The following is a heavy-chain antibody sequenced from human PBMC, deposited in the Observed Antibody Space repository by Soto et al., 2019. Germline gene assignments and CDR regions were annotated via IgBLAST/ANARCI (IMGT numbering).Heavy chain of an antibody. J-gene: IGHJ3*02. V-gene: IGHV1-2*04. Sequence: VASVKVSCKASGYTFTGYYMHWVRQAPGQGLEWMGWINPNSGGTNYAQKFQGWVTMTRDTSISTAYMELSRLRSDDTAVYYCARDKAYNWNYSAFDIWGQGTMVTVSS. CDR3: ARDKAYNWNYSAFDI. CDR2: INPNSGGT. CDR1: GYTFTGYY. D-gene: IGHD1-7*01.